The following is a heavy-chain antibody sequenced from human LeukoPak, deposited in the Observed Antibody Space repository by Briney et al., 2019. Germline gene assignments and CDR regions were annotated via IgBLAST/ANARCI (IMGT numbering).Heavy chain of an antibody. V-gene: IGHV1-2*02. CDR2: INTHNGAT. CDR3: ARGPIGGLRKGFDI. D-gene: IGHD1-26*01. J-gene: IGHJ4*02. CDR1: GNTFAGYY. Sequence: ASVKVSCKASGNTFAGYYVHCVRQAPGQGLEWMGWINTHNGATNYAQHFQGRVTMTTDTAVTTAYMDLDGLISDDAAVYFCARGPIGGLRKGFDIWGEGTLVTVSS.